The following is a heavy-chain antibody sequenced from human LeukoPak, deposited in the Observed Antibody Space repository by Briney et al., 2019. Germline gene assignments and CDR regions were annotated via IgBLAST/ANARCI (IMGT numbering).Heavy chain of an antibody. D-gene: IGHD3-9*01. J-gene: IGHJ4*02. Sequence: ASVKVSFKASGYTFTSYGISWVRQAPGQGLEWMGWISAYNGNTNFAQKLQGRVTMTTDTSTSTAYMDLRSLRSDDTAVYYCARDQAATNTQVRFCLDWGQGTLVTVSS. V-gene: IGHV1-18*01. CDR3: ARDQAATNTQVRFCLD. CDR2: ISAYNGNT. CDR1: GYTFTSYG.